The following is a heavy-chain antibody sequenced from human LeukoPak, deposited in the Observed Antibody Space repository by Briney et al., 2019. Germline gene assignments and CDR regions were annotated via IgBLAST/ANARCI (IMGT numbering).Heavy chain of an antibody. Sequence: GGSLRLSCAASGFSFSIYTMTWVRQAPGRGLEWVSSISFSSESIYYADSVKGRFTISRDNSKNTLYLQMNSLRAEDTAVYYCASSSYGDYFDYWGQGTLVTVSS. D-gene: IGHD4-17*01. V-gene: IGHV3-23*01. CDR2: ISFSSESI. CDR1: GFSFSIYT. CDR3: ASSSYGDYFDY. J-gene: IGHJ4*02.